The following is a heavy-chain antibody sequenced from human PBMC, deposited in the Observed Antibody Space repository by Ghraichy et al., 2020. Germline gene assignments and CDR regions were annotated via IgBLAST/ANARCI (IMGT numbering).Heavy chain of an antibody. J-gene: IGHJ5*02. CDR2: IYYSGST. Sequence: SETLSLTCTVSGGSISSSSYYWGWIRQPPGKGLEWIGSIYYSGSTYYNPSLKSRVTISVDTSKNQFSLKLSSVTAADPAVYYCARRQQWLPNWFDPWGQGTLVTVSS. V-gene: IGHV4-39*01. CDR1: GGSISSSSYY. CDR3: ARRQQWLPNWFDP. D-gene: IGHD6-19*01.